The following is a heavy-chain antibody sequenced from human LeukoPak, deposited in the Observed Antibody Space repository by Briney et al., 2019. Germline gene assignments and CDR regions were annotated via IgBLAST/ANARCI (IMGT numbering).Heavy chain of an antibody. CDR2: ISSSSSTI. Sequence: GGSLGLSCAASGFTFSTYSMNWVRQAPGKGLEWVSYISSSSSTIYYADSVKGRFTISRDNAKNSLYLQMNSLRAEDTAVYYCAREGGGWYGYYFDYWGQGTLVTVSS. V-gene: IGHV3-48*01. CDR1: GFTFSTYS. J-gene: IGHJ4*02. D-gene: IGHD6-19*01. CDR3: AREGGGWYGYYFDY.